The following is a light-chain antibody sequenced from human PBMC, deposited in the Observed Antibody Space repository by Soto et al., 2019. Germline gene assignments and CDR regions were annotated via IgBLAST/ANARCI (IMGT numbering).Light chain of an antibody. CDR1: QSVSSN. V-gene: IGKV3-15*01. J-gene: IGKJ3*01. CDR3: QQDNNWLPST. CDR2: GAS. Sequence: EIVMTQSPATLSVSPGERATLSCRASQSVSSNLAWYQQKPGQAPRLLIYGASTRAPGIPARFSGSGSGTEFTLTISSRQSEDFAVYYCQQDNNWLPSTFGPGTKVDIK.